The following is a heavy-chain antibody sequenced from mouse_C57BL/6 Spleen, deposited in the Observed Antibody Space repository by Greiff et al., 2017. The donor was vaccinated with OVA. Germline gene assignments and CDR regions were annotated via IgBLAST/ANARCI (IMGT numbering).Heavy chain of an antibody. J-gene: IGHJ2*01. Sequence: VQLQQSGPELVKPGASVKISCKASGYSFTDYYMNWVKQSPGKSLEWIGDINPNYGTTSYNQKFKGKATLTVDQASSTAYMQLNSLTSEDSAVEYCARSGYGSTDYWGQGTTLTVSS. CDR1: GYSFTDYY. CDR3: ARSGYGSTDY. V-gene: IGHV1-39*01. CDR2: INPNYGTT. D-gene: IGHD1-1*01.